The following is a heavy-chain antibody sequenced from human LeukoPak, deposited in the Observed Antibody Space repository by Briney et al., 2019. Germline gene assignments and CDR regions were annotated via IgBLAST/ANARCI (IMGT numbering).Heavy chain of an antibody. Sequence: GGSLRLSCTASGFTFSRYSLNWVRQAPGKGLEWVSSITSSNHIYYADSVKGRFTISRDNAKNSLYLQMNSLRAEDTAVYYCARVSCSGGSCLDYWGQGTLVTVSS. CDR2: ITSSNHI. J-gene: IGHJ4*02. CDR3: ARVSCSGGSCLDY. V-gene: IGHV3-21*01. CDR1: GFTFSRYS. D-gene: IGHD2-15*01.